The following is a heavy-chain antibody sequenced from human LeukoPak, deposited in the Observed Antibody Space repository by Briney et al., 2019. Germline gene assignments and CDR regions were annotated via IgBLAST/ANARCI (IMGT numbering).Heavy chain of an antibody. V-gene: IGHV3-20*04. J-gene: IGHJ3*01. Sequence: GGSLRLSCAASGFTFDDYGMSWVRQGPGKGLEWVSAINWNGGSTGFADSVRGRFTISRDNAKNSLYLRMNSLRAEDTALYYCARCSRSSTVCYSEFDLWGQGTMVTVSS. CDR3: ARCSRSSTVCYSEFDL. D-gene: IGHD2-2*02. CDR1: GFTFDDYG. CDR2: INWNGGST.